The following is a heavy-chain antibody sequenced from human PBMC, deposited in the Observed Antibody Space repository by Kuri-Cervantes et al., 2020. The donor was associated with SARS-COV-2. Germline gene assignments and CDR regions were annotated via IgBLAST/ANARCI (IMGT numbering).Heavy chain of an antibody. J-gene: IGHJ6*02. D-gene: IGHD2-2*02. CDR2: IYYSANT. CDR3: ARLCVIVGPAAILGRHYYAMDV. Sequence: CTFSGGSISNSSYYLGWVRQPPGKGLEWIGSIYYSANTYYNPSLKSRVTISVDTSKNQFSLKLSSVTAADTAVFYCARLCVIVGPAAILGRHYYAMDVWGQGTMVTVSS. V-gene: IGHV4-39*01. CDR1: GGSISNSSYY.